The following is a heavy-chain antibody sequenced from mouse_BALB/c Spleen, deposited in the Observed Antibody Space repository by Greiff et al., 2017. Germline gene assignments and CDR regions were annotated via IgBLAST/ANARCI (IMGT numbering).Heavy chain of an antibody. CDR3: ARRETGYCFDY. V-gene: IGHV5-12-2*01. J-gene: IGHJ2*01. D-gene: IGHD4-1*01. CDR2: ISNGGGST. CDR1: GFTFSSYT. Sequence: EVLLVESGGGLVQPGGSLKLSCAASGFTFSSYTMSWVRQTPEKRLEWVAYISNGGGSTYYPDTVKGRFTISRDNAKNTLYLQMSSLKSEDTAMYYCARRETGYCFDYWGQGTTLTVSS.